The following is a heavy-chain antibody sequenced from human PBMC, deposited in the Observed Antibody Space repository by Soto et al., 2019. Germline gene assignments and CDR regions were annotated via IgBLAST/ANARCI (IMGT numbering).Heavy chain of an antibody. V-gene: IGHV2-5*02. D-gene: IGHD5-12*01. J-gene: IGHJ4*02. Sequence: QITLKESGPALVKPTQTLTLTCTFSGFSLDTSGEAVAWIRQPPGKALEWLALIYWDDDKRFSPSLKSRLTLXXXTXXSEVILTMAPLHPLHTGTYYCAHSPTRRGHSGYALSYCFEDWGQGTLVTVSS. CDR2: IYWDDDK. CDR1: GFSLDTSGEA. CDR3: AHSPTRRGHSGYALSYCFED.